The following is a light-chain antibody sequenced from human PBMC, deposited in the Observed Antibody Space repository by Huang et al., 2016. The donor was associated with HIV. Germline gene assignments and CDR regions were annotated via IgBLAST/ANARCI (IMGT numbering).Light chain of an antibody. CDR1: QSVLYSSNNKND. CDR2: WAS. V-gene: IGKV4-1*01. Sequence: DIVMTQSPDSLAVSLGERATINCKSSQSVLYSSNNKNDLAWYQQKPGQPPKLLIYWASTRESGVPDRFNGSGSGTDFTLTISSLQAEDVAVYSCQQYYSTPRTFGQGTKVEI. CDR3: QQYYSTPRT. J-gene: IGKJ1*01.